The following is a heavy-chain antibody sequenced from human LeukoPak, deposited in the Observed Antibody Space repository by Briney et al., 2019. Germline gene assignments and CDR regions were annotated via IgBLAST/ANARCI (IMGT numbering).Heavy chain of an antibody. Sequence: PSETLSLTCAVYGGSFSGYYWSWIRQPPGKGLEWIGEINHSGSTNYNPSLKSRVTISVDTSKNQFSLKLSSVTAADTAVYYCARGYCSGGSCYPYRGYYYYYMDVWGKGTTVTVSS. J-gene: IGHJ6*03. V-gene: IGHV4-34*01. CDR3: ARGYCSGGSCYPYRGYYYYYMDV. CDR1: GGSFSGYY. CDR2: INHSGST. D-gene: IGHD2-15*01.